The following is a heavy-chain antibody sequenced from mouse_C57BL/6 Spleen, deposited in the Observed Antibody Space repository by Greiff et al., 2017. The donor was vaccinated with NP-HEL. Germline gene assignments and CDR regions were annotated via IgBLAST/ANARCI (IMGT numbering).Heavy chain of an antibody. CDR3: AKWFPYFDY. CDR2: ISSGGSYT. J-gene: IGHJ2*01. D-gene: IGHD2-2*01. CDR1: GFTFSSYG. Sequence: DVHLVESGGDLVKPGGSLKLSCAASGFTFSSYGMSWVRQTPDKRLEWVATISSGGSYTYYPDSVKGRFTISRDNAKNTLYLQMSSLKSEDTAMYYCAKWFPYFDYWGQGTTLTVSS. V-gene: IGHV5-6*01.